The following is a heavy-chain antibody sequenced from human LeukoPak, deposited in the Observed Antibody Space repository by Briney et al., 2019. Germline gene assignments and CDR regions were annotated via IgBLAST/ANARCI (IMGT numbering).Heavy chain of an antibody. CDR3: ARLREIPVFGVVTKSTSYFDY. J-gene: IGHJ4*02. CDR2: ISGSGGST. CDR1: RFTFSSYA. V-gene: IGHV3-23*01. Sequence: GGSLRLSCAASRFTFSSYAMSWVRQAPGKGLEWVSAISGSGGSTYYADSVKGRFTISRDNSKKTLYLQMNSLRAEDTAVYYCARLREIPVFGVVTKSTSYFDYWGQGTLVTVSS. D-gene: IGHD3-3*01.